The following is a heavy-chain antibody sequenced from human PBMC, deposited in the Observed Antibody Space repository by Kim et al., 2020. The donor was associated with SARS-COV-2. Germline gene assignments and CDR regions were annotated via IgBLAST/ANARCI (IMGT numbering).Heavy chain of an antibody. CDR2: ISSSGSTI. J-gene: IGHJ5*02. D-gene: IGHD2-2*01. CDR1: GFTFSSYE. CDR3: ARIKAYCSSTSCYDWFDP. V-gene: IGHV3-48*03. Sequence: GGSLRLSCAASGFTFSSYEMNWVRQAPGKGLEWVSYISSSGSTIYYADSVKGRFTISRDNAKNSLYLQMNSLRAEDTAVYYCARIKAYCSSTSCYDWFDPWGQGTLVTVSS.